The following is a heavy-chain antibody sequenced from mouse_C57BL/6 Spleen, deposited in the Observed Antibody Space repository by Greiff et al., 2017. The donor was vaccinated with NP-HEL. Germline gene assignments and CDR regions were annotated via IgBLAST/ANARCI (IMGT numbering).Heavy chain of an antibody. CDR3: AEGGTFDY. D-gene: IGHD3-3*01. CDR2: INPNNGGT. V-gene: IGHV1-26*01. CDR1: GYTFTDYY. Sequence: EVQLQQSGPELVKPGASVKISCKASGYTFTDYYMNWVKQSHGKSLEWIGDINPNNGGTSYNQKFKGKATLTVDKSSSTAYMELRSLTSEDSAVYYCAEGGTFDYWGQGTTLTVSS. J-gene: IGHJ2*01.